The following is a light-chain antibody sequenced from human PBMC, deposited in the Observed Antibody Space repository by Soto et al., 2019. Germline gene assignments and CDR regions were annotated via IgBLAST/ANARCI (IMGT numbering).Light chain of an antibody. J-gene: IGLJ1*01. V-gene: IGLV2-14*01. CDR3: STYTSSSPYV. Sequence: QSVLTQPASVSGSPGQSITISCTGTSSDVGGYNYVSWYQQDPGKAPKVMIYDVSNRPSGVSHRFSASKSGNTASLTISGLQADDEADYYCSTYTSSSPYVFGTGTKLTVL. CDR2: DVS. CDR1: SSDVGGYNY.